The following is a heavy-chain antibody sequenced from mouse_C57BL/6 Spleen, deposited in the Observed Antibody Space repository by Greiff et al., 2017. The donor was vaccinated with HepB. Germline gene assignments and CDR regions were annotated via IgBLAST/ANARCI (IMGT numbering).Heavy chain of an antibody. CDR3: AGDSSGLFDY. CDR2: ISYDGSN. CDR1: GYSITSGYY. D-gene: IGHD3-2*02. J-gene: IGHJ2*01. V-gene: IGHV3-6*01. Sequence: ESGPGLVKPSQSLSLTCSVTGYSITSGYYWNWIRQFPGNKLEWMGYISYDGSNNYNPSLKNRISITRDTSKNQFFLKLNSVTTEDTATYYCAGDSSGLFDYWGQGTTLTVSS.